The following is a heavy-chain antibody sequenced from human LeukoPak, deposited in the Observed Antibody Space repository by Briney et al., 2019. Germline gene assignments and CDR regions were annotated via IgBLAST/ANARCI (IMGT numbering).Heavy chain of an antibody. CDR3: ARLRTYYDFWSGYYGPYYFDY. D-gene: IGHD3-3*01. J-gene: IGHJ4*02. Sequence: SETLSPTCTVSGGSISSYYWSWIWQPPGKGLEWIGYIYYSGSTNYNPSLKSRVTISVDTSKNQFSLKLSSVTAADTAVYYCARLRTYYDFWSGYYGPYYFDYWGQGTLVTVSS. V-gene: IGHV4-59*08. CDR2: IYYSGST. CDR1: GGSISSYY.